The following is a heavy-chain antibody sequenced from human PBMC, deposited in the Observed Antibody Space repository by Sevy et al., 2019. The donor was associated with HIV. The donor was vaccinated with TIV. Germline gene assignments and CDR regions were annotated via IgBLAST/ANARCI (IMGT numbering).Heavy chain of an antibody. CDR3: AKDWGQWLVRVFFDY. V-gene: IGHV3-23*01. J-gene: IGHJ4*02. CDR2: ISGSGGST. CDR1: GFTFSSYA. Sequence: GGSLILSCAASGFTFSSYAMSWVRHAPGKGLEWVSAISGSGGSTYYADSVKGRFTISRDNSKNTLYLQMNSLRAEDTAVYYCAKDWGQWLVRVFFDYWGQGTLVTVSS. D-gene: IGHD6-19*01.